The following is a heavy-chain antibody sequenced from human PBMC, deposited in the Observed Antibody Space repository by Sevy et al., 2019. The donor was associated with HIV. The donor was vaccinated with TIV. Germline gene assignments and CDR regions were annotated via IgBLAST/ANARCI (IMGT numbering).Heavy chain of an antibody. CDR1: GFSFGDYA. V-gene: IGHV3-49*04. D-gene: IGHD1-26*01. J-gene: IGHJ4*02. CDR2: IRSKAYGGTT. CDR3: ASSYLAESTTNFDY. Sequence: GGSLRLSCTASGFSFGDYALNWVRQAPGKGLEWVGFIRSKAYGGTTENAASVKGRFFISRDDSKNIASLEMTSLQTEDTGVYYCASSYLAESTTNFDYWGQGILVTVSS.